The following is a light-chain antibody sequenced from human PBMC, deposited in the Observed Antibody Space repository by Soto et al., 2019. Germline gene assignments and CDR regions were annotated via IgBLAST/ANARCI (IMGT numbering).Light chain of an antibody. CDR3: QQYDRASWT. CDR2: RAS. J-gene: IGKJ1*01. V-gene: IGKV1-5*03. CDR1: QSISSR. Sequence: DIQMTQSPCTLSASVGDRDIITCRASQSISSRLAWYQQKPGKAPNLLIYRASTLKSGIPSRFSGRGSGPDFTLTISSLPPDDFATYYCQQYDRASWTFGPGTKVAIK.